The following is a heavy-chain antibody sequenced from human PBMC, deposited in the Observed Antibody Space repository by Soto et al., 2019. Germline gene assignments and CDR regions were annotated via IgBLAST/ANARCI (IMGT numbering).Heavy chain of an antibody. CDR2: IWYDGSNK. V-gene: IGHV3-33*03. D-gene: IGHD6-19*01. Sequence: GGSLRLSCAASGFTFSSYGMHWVRQAPGKGLEWVAVIWYDGSNKNYADSVKGRFTISRDNAKSTLYLQLNSVRAEDTAVYYCARKGAVAGFGYWGQGTLVTVSS. CDR1: GFTFSSYG. J-gene: IGHJ4*02. CDR3: ARKGAVAGFGY.